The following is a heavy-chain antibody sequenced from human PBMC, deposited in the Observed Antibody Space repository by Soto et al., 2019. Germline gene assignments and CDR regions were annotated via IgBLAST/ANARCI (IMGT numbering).Heavy chain of an antibody. J-gene: IGHJ4*02. V-gene: IGHV1-3*01. CDR2: INAGNGDT. CDR1: GYTFTYNA. Sequence: QVQLVQSGSEVKKPGASVRVTCKASGYTFTYNAIHWVLQAPGQRLEWMGWINAGNGDTKYSQKFQGRVTITTDTSASTAYMELSSLRSEDTAVYFCARLPRIGVAVYDFWGQGTLVTVSS. D-gene: IGHD6-19*01. CDR3: ARLPRIGVAVYDF.